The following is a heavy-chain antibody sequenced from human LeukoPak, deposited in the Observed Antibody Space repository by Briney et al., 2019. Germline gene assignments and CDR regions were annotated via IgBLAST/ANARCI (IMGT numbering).Heavy chain of an antibody. Sequence: SETLSLTCTVSGGSISSYYWSWIRQPPGKGLEWIGYIYYNGSTNYNPSLKSRVTISVDMSKNQFSLKMSSVTAADTAVYYCARKGGLFDYWGQGRLVTVSS. D-gene: IGHD2-15*01. CDR1: GGSISSYY. J-gene: IGHJ4*02. CDR3: ARKGGLFDY. V-gene: IGHV4-59*01. CDR2: IYYNGST.